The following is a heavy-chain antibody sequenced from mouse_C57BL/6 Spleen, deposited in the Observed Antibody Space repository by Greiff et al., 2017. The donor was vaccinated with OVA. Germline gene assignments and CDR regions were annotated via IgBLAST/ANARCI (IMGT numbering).Heavy chain of an antibody. D-gene: IGHD1-1*02. J-gene: IGHJ4*01. Sequence: EVQVVESGGGLVKPGGSLKLSCAASGFTFSDYGMHWVRQAPEKGLAWVAYISSGSSTIYYADTVKGRFTISRDNAKNTLFLQMTSLRSEDTAMYYCAIMDAMDYWGQGTSVTVSS. V-gene: IGHV5-17*01. CDR1: GFTFSDYG. CDR2: ISSGSSTI. CDR3: AIMDAMDY.